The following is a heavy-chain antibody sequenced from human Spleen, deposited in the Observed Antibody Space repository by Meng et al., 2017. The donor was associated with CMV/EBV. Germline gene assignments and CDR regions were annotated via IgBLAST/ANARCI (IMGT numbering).Heavy chain of an antibody. Sequence: GVSLKISCAASGFTFSSSWMHWVRQAPGKGLVWVSHINSDGSGRSYADSVKGRFTISRDNAKNTLYLQMNSLRAEDTAVYYCARDRYYAMDVWGQGTTVTVSS. CDR3: ARDRYYAMDV. CDR2: INSDGSGR. V-gene: IGHV3-74*01. CDR1: GFTFSSSW. J-gene: IGHJ6*02.